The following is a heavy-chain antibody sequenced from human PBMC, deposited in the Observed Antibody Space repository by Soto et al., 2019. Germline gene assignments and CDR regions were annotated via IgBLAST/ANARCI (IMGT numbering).Heavy chain of an antibody. J-gene: IGHJ6*02. D-gene: IGHD2-2*01. Sequence: SLTRAISGDSFARNNASWNCIRQSPSRGLEWLGRTYYSSKWYNDYAVSVKSRITINPATSKNQFSLQLNSVTPEDTAVYYCARDFPPSYCSSTSCHLNYYYYYGMDVWGQGTTVTVSS. V-gene: IGHV6-1*01. CDR3: ARDFPPSYCSSTSCHLNYYYYYGMDV. CDR2: TYYSSKWYN. CDR1: GDSFARNNAS.